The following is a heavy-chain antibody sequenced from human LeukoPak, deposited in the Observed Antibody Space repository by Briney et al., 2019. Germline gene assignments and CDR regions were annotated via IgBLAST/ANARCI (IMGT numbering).Heavy chain of an antibody. J-gene: IGHJ4*02. CDR2: ISGGGDST. V-gene: IGHV3-23*01. Sequence: GGSLRLSCAASGFTFRGHAMTWVRQAPGKGLEWVSAISGGGDSTHYADSVKGRFTISRDNSRNTLYLQMNSLRAEDTAVYYCAREGSGYYFDYWGQGTLVTVSS. CDR3: AREGSGYYFDY. D-gene: IGHD3-22*01. CDR1: GFTFRGHA.